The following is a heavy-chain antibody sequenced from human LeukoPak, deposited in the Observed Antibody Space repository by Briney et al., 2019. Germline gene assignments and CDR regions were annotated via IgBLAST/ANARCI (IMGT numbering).Heavy chain of an antibody. CDR2: ISSSSSTI. CDR3: ARGGFGGPFDY. D-gene: IGHD3-10*01. Sequence: GGSLRLSCAASGFTFSGYSMNWVRQAPGKGLEWVSYISSSSSTIYYADSVKGRFTISRDNAKNSLYLQMNSLRPEDSAVYYCARGGFGGPFDYWGQGTLVTVSS. J-gene: IGHJ4*02. CDR1: GFTFSGYS. V-gene: IGHV3-48*01.